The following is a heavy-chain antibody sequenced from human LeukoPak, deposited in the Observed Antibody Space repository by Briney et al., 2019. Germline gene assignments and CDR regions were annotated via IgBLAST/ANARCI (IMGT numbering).Heavy chain of an antibody. Sequence: GESLKISCQGSGYSFTNYWIGWVRQMPGKGLEWMGIIYPGDSDTRYSPSFQGQVTISADKSISTAYLQWSSLKASDTAMYYCARRKDYSDYTDAFDIWGQGTMVAVSS. CDR2: IYPGDSDT. V-gene: IGHV5-51*01. J-gene: IGHJ3*02. CDR3: ARRKDYSDYTDAFDI. D-gene: IGHD4-11*01. CDR1: GYSFTNYW.